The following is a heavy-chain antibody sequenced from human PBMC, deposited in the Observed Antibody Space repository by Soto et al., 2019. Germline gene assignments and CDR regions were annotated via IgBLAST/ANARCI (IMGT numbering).Heavy chain of an antibody. J-gene: IGHJ4*02. Sequence: QVQLRESGPGLLRPSETLSLTCTVSGGSIRNYYLTWIRQSPGKGLEWFGHVFFTGSTKYSPSLESRVTISVDTSQNQFSLSLTSVTTADTAVYYCAREDGDFVYVHWGQGTLVTVSS. V-gene: IGHV4-59*01. CDR2: VFFTGST. D-gene: IGHD4-17*01. CDR1: GGSIRNYY. CDR3: AREDGDFVYVH.